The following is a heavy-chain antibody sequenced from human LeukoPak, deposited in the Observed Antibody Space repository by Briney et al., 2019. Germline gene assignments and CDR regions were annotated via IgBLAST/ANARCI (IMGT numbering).Heavy chain of an antibody. CDR1: GFTFSSYS. CDR3: AKGAYRPYYYDSSGYYYYFDY. J-gene: IGHJ4*02. V-gene: IGHV3-23*01. Sequence: GGSLRLSCAASGFTFSSYSMNWVRQAPGKGLEWVSAISGSGGSTYYADSVKGRFTISRDNSKNTLYLQMNSLRAEDTAVYYCAKGAYRPYYYDSSGYYYYFDYWGQGTLVTVSS. CDR2: ISGSGGST. D-gene: IGHD3-22*01.